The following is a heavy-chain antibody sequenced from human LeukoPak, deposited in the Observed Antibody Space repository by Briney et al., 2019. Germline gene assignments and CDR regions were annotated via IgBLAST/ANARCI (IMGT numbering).Heavy chain of an antibody. J-gene: IGHJ4*02. Sequence: TGGSLRLSCAASGFTVSNNYMSWVRQAPGKGLEWVSVVYSGGSTYYADSVKGRFTISRDNSKNTLYLQMNSLRAEDTAVYYCASAAVAGQFDYWGQGTLVIVSS. CDR2: VYSGGST. CDR1: GFTVSNNY. CDR3: ASAAVAGQFDY. D-gene: IGHD6-19*01. V-gene: IGHV3-53*01.